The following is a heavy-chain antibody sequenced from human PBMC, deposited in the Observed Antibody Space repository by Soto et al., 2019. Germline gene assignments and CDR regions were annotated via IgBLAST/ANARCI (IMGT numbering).Heavy chain of an antibody. D-gene: IGHD7-27*01. Sequence: QVQLVQSGAEVKKPGASVKVACKASGYTFTSYGISWVRQAPGQGLEWMGWISPYNGDTNYAQKPQGRVTMTTATSTSTAYMELRSLRSGDTAVYYCARDGSQLGRDYWGQGTLVTVSS. CDR2: ISPYNGDT. CDR1: GYTFTSYG. J-gene: IGHJ4*02. V-gene: IGHV1-18*01. CDR3: ARDGSQLGRDY.